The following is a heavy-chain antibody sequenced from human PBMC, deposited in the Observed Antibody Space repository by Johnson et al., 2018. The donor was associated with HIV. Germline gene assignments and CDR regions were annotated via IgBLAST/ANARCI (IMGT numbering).Heavy chain of an antibody. CDR1: GFTVSSNY. D-gene: IGHD2-15*01. CDR2: IYSGGST. Sequence: VQLLESGGGLVQPGGSLRLSCAASGFTVSSNYMSWVRQAPGKGLEWVSVIYSGGSTYYADSVKGRFTISRDNSKDTLYLQMNSLRAEDTAVYYCARKEDTNAFDIRGQGTMVTVSS. CDR3: ARKEDTNAFDI. J-gene: IGHJ3*02. V-gene: IGHV3-66*01.